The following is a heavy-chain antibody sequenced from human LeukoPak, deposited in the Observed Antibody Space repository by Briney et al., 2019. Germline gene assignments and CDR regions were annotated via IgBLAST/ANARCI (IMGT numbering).Heavy chain of an antibody. Sequence: GGSLRLSCAASGFTFSSYRMSWVRQAPGKGLEWVATINEDGSEKYFVDSVKGRFTISRDNAKNSLYLQMNSLRAEDTALYYCARDIRFEGGGYDSLRNNWFDHWGQGTLVTVSS. D-gene: IGHD5-12*01. CDR3: ARDIRFEGGGYDSLRNNWFDH. CDR1: GFTFSSYR. J-gene: IGHJ5*02. CDR2: INEDGSEK. V-gene: IGHV3-7*01.